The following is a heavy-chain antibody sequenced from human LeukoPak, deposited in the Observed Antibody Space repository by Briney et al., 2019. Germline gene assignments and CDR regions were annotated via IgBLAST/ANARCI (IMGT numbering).Heavy chain of an antibody. CDR2: IYPGDYYT. D-gene: IGHD6-13*01. Sequence: GESLKISLKGPGYSFTSYWIGRGRQMPGKGLGWMGIIYPGDYYTRYSPSFQGQVTISADKSISTAYLQWSSLKASDTAMYYCARPSYSSSWLPFDYWGQGTLVTVSS. J-gene: IGHJ4*02. CDR3: ARPSYSSSWLPFDY. V-gene: IGHV5-51*01. CDR1: GYSFTSYW.